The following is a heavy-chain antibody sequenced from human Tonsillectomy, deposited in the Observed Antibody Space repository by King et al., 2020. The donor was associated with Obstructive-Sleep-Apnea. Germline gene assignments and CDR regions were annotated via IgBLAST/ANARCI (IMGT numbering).Heavy chain of an antibody. CDR1: GGSIRGSGYS. D-gene: IGHD3-22*01. Sequence: QLQESGPGLLKPSETLSLTCTVSGGSIRGSGYSWDWIRQPPGKGLEWIGSIYYSGTTYYNPSLKSRVTTSVDTSKNVFSLKLSSVTAADTAVYYCARSTYYYDISGRHDAFDIWGQGTMVTVSS. V-gene: IGHV4-39*07. J-gene: IGHJ3*02. CDR3: ARSTYYYDISGRHDAFDI. CDR2: IYYSGTT.